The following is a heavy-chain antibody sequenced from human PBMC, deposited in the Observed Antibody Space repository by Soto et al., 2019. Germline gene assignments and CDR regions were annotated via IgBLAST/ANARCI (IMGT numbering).Heavy chain of an antibody. J-gene: IGHJ4*02. V-gene: IGHV4-31*03. Sequence: SETLSLTCTVSGGSISSGTYYWTWVRQRPGEGLEWIGFISHSGRTYYNPSLKSRAAISVDTSENQFSLRPSSVTTADTAVYFCARDSDYCTGGSCYGNFDFWGQGTLVTVSS. CDR2: ISHSGRT. D-gene: IGHD2-15*01. CDR3: ARDSDYCTGGSCYGNFDF. CDR1: GGSISSGTYY.